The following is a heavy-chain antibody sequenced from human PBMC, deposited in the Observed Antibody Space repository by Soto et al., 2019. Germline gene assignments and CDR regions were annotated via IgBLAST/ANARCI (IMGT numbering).Heavy chain of an antibody. CDR1: GYTFTGYY. J-gene: IGHJ6*02. CDR3: ARSGIAYYYGSGRPYGMDV. D-gene: IGHD3-10*01. Sequence: ASVKVSCKASGYTFTGYYMHWVRQAPGQGLEWMGWINPNSGGTNYAQKFQGRVTMTRDTSISTAYMELSRLRSDDTAVYYCARSGIAYYYGSGRPYGMDVWGQGTTVTVSS. V-gene: IGHV1-2*02. CDR2: INPNSGGT.